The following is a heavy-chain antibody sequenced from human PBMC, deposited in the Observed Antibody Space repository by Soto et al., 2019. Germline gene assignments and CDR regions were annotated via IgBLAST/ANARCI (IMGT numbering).Heavy chain of an antibody. D-gene: IGHD3-3*01. V-gene: IGHV1-69*01. CDR2: IIPIFGTA. Sequence: QVQLVQSGAEVKKPGSSVKVSCKASGGTFSSYAISWVRQAPGQGLEWMGGIIPIFGTANYAQKFQGRVTITADESTSTDYMELSSLRSEDTAVYYCARNTIFGVVIINLYYYYGMDVWGQGTTVTVSS. CDR3: ARNTIFGVVIINLYYYYGMDV. J-gene: IGHJ6*02. CDR1: GGTFSSYA.